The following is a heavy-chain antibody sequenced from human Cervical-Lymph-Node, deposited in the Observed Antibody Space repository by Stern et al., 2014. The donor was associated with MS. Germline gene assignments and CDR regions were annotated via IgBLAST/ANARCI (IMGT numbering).Heavy chain of an antibody. CDR3: AREGYSYGLRGYFDY. D-gene: IGHD5-18*01. V-gene: IGHV3-30*01. Sequence: VQLVESGGGVVQPGRSLRLSCAASGFTFRSYAMHWVRQAPGKGLEWVAVISYDGSNKYYADSVKGRFTISRDNSKNTLYLQMNSLRAEDTAVYYCAREGYSYGLRGYFDYWGQGTLVTVSS. CDR1: GFTFRSYA. CDR2: ISYDGSNK. J-gene: IGHJ4*02.